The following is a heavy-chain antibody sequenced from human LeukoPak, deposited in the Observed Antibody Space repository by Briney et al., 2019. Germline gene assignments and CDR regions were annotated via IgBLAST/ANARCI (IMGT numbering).Heavy chain of an antibody. Sequence: SAKVSCKASGGTFTSYPVSWVRQAPGQGLEWMGGIIPFFGTTNYAQKFQGRVTITTDESTSTAYMELSSLTSEDTAVYYCARESSGYQSLNWFDPWGQGTLVTVSS. V-gene: IGHV1-69*05. CDR3: ARESSGYQSLNWFDP. CDR2: IIPFFGTT. D-gene: IGHD3-22*01. J-gene: IGHJ5*02. CDR1: GGTFTSYP.